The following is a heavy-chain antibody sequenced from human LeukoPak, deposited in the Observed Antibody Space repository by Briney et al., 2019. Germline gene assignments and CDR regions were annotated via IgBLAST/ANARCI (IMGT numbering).Heavy chain of an antibody. Sequence: GGSLRLSCAASGFTFDDYAMYWVRQSPGKGLEWVSGISWNSGSTGYADSVRGRFTISRDNAKKSLYLQMNSLRAEDTAVYYCAKGTSFAVVTQGGNFDYWGQGTLVTVSS. J-gene: IGHJ4*02. CDR1: GFTFDDYA. CDR2: ISWNSGST. D-gene: IGHD3-3*01. CDR3: AKGTSFAVVTQGGNFDY. V-gene: IGHV3-9*01.